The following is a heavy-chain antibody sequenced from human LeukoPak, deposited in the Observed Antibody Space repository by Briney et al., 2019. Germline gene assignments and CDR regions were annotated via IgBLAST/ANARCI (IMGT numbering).Heavy chain of an antibody. CDR3: ARVRGYDILTGYYSPYFDY. CDR1: GFTFSSYW. V-gene: IGHV3-7*01. J-gene: IGHJ4*02. CDR2: IKQDGSEK. Sequence: GGSLRLSCAASGFTFSSYWMSWVRQAPGKGLEWVANIKQDGSEKYYVDSGKGRFTISRDKAKNSMYLQMNRLRAEDTAVYYCARVRGYDILTGYYSPYFDYWGQGTLVTVSS. D-gene: IGHD3-9*01.